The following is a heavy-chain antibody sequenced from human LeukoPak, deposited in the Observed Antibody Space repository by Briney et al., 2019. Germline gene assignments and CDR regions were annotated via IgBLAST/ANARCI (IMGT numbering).Heavy chain of an antibody. D-gene: IGHD3-10*01. V-gene: IGHV4-34*01. J-gene: IGHJ4*02. Sequence: SETLSLTCAVYGGSFSGYYWSWIRQPPGKGLEWIGEINHSGSTNYNPSLKSRVTISVDTSKNQFSLKLSSVTAADTAVYYCARASTYYGGIDYWGQGTLVTVSS. CDR2: INHSGST. CDR3: ARASTYYGGIDY. CDR1: GGSFSGYY.